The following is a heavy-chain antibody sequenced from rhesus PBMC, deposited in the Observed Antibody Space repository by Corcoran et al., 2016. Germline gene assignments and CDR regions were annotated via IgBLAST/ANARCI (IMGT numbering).Heavy chain of an antibody. CDR1: GGSFSSYW. CDR2: IYGSSGST. D-gene: IGHD6-25*01. V-gene: IGHV4-160*01. CDR3: ASRSGSWPYFDY. Sequence: QVQLQESGPGLVKPSETLSLTCAVSGGSFSSYWWGWIRQPPGKGLEWIGCIYGSSGSTQYNPSLISRAPISRDTSKNQFSLKLSSVTAADTAVYYCASRSGSWPYFDYWGQGVLVTVSS. J-gene: IGHJ4*01.